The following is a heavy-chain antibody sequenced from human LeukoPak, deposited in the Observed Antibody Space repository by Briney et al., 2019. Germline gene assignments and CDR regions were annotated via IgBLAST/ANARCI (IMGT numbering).Heavy chain of an antibody. CDR1: GFTFSSYS. Sequence: PGGSLRLSCAASGFTFSSYSMNWVRQAPGKGLEWVSYISSSSSIMYDADSVKGRFTISRDNAKNSLYLQMNSLRAEDTAVYYCARDDLDYWGQGTLVTVSS. V-gene: IGHV3-48*01. J-gene: IGHJ4*02. CDR2: ISSSSSIM. CDR3: ARDDLDY.